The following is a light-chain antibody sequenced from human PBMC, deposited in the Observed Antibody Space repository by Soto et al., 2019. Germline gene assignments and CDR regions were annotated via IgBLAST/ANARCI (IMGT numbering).Light chain of an antibody. CDR3: QQYNNWPPRWT. V-gene: IGKV3-15*01. CDR1: QSVSSN. Sequence: EIVMTQSPATLSVSPGERATLSCRASQSVSSNLAWYQQKPGQAPRLLIYVASTRATGIPARFSGSGSGTEFTLTISSLQSEDFAVYYCQQYNNWPPRWTFGQGTKGEIK. J-gene: IGKJ1*01. CDR2: VAS.